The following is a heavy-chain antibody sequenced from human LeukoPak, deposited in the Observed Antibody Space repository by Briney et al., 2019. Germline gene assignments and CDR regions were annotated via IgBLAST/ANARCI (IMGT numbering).Heavy chain of an antibody. D-gene: IGHD4-23*01. V-gene: IGHV3-23*01. CDR2: ISVDSVYT. CDR1: GFTFSSFA. J-gene: IGHJ5*02. Sequence: GGSLRLSCAASGFTFSSFAMSWVRQAPGKGLQWVSSISVDSVYTYHADSVKGRITISRDNSKNTMYLQMTSLRPDDTALYYCTKGPYLTTVASFFDPWGQGTLVTVSS. CDR3: TKGPYLTTVASFFDP.